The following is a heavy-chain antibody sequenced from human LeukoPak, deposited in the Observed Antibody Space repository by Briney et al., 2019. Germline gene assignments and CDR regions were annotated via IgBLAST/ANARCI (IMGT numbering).Heavy chain of an antibody. D-gene: IGHD6-19*01. CDR2: ISDGGGST. J-gene: IGHJ4*02. CDR3: AKDARRTSGWYFFDY. Sequence: GGSLTLSHPPSGLSFRSQFLLGLGQAPGKGLDWVSAISDGGGSTYYADSVKGRFTISRDNSKNTLFLQMNSLRAEDTAVYYCAKDARRTSGWYFFDYWGQGTLVTVSS. V-gene: IGHV3-23*01. CDR1: GLSFRSQF.